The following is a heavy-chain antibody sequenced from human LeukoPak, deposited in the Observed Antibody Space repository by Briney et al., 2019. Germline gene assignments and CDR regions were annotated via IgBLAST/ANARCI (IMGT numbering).Heavy chain of an antibody. CDR3: AELGITMIGGV. J-gene: IGHJ6*04. CDR2: ISSSGSTI. V-gene: IGHV3-48*03. D-gene: IGHD3-10*02. Sequence: GGSLRLSCAASGFSFSSYRVNWVRQAPGKGLEWVSYISSSGSTIYYADSVKGRFTISRDNAKNSLYLQMSSLRAEDTAVYYCAELGITMIGGVWGKGTTVTISS. CDR1: GFSFSSYR.